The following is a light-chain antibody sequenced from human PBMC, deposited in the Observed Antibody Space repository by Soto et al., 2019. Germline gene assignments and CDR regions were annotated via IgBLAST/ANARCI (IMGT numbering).Light chain of an antibody. CDR2: WAS. CDR1: QSVLYSSNNKNY. Sequence: DIVMTQSPDSLAVSLGERATINCKSSQSVLYSSNNKNYLAWYQQKPGQPPKLLIYWASTRESGVPDRFSGSGCGTDFTLTISSLQAEDVAVYYCQQYYRPWTFGQGTNVEIK. V-gene: IGKV4-1*01. J-gene: IGKJ1*01. CDR3: QQYYRPWT.